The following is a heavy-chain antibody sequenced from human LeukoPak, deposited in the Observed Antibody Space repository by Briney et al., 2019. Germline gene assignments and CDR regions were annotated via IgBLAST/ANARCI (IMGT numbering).Heavy chain of an antibody. D-gene: IGHD1-7*01. CDR1: GFNFATSS. V-gene: IGHV3-48*04. Sequence: PGGSLRLSCAASGFNFATSSVSWVRQAPGKGLEWVSFISSSSRSIFYADSVKGRFTISRDDANNSLYLQMNSLRVEDTAVYYCARDASGGWNYLYYMDVWGKGTTVTVSS. CDR2: ISSSSRSI. CDR3: ARDASGGWNYLYYMDV. J-gene: IGHJ6*03.